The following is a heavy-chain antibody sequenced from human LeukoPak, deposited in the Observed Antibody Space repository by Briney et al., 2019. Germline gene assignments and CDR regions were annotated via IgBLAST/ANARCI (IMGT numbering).Heavy chain of an antibody. CDR1: GIIFSNYW. Sequence: GGSLRLSCAASGIIFSNYWMHWVRQAPGKGLVWVSRINRDGSSTSYADSVKGRFTISRDNGKNSLYLQMNSLRAEDTAVYYCARDLRTDSSFSPFDYWGQGTLVTVSS. CDR3: ARDLRTDSSFSPFDY. CDR2: INRDGSST. J-gene: IGHJ4*02. D-gene: IGHD3/OR15-3a*01. V-gene: IGHV3-74*01.